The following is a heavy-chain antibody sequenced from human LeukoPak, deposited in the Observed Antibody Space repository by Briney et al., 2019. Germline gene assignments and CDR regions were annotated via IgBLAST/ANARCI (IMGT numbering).Heavy chain of an antibody. CDR2: ISAYNGNT. CDR3: ARDYWGLGISNDY. V-gene: IGHV1-18*01. Sequence: RASVKVSCKASGDTFTSYGISWVRQAPGRGLEWMGWISAYNGNTNYAQKLQGRVTMTTDTSTSTAYMELRSLRSDDTAVYYCARDYWGLGISNDYWGQGTLVTVSS. J-gene: IGHJ4*02. D-gene: IGHD7-27*01. CDR1: GDTFTSYG.